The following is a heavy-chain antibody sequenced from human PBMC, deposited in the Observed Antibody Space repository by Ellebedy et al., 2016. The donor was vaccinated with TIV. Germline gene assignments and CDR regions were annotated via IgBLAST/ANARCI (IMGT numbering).Heavy chain of an antibody. Sequence: GESLKISCAASGFTFSSYGMHWVRQAPGKGLEWVAVISYDGSNKYYADSVKGRFTISRDNSKNTLYLQMKSLRAEDTAVYYCAKGRGGSYYSSIDYWGQGTLVTVSS. V-gene: IGHV3-30*18. CDR1: GFTFSSYG. J-gene: IGHJ4*02. D-gene: IGHD1-26*01. CDR2: ISYDGSNK. CDR3: AKGRGGSYYSSIDY.